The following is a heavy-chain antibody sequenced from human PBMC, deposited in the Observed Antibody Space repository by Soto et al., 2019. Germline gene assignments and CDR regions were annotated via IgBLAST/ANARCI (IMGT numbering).Heavy chain of an antibody. V-gene: IGHV3-30-3*01. CDR3: ATAPQGYGMDV. Sequence: GGSLRLSCAASGFTFSSYAMHWVRQAPGKGLEWVAVISYDGSNKYYADSVKGRFTISRDNSKNTLYLQMNSLRAEDTAVYYCATAPQGYGMDVWGQGTTVTVSS. CDR2: ISYDGSNK. CDR1: GFTFSSYA. J-gene: IGHJ6*02.